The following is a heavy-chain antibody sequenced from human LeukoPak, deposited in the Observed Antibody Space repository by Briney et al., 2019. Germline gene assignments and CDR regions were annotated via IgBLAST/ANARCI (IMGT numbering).Heavy chain of an antibody. D-gene: IGHD1-26*01. CDR2: IYRNGST. CDR1: HYSISSGYF. Sequence: SETLSLTCTVSHYSISSGYFWGWIRQPPGKGLEWIGTIYRNGSTYFNPSLKSRVTISVDTSKNKFSLKLSSVTAADTAVYYCARDPGAGATTLGAFDIWGQGTMVTVSS. J-gene: IGHJ3*02. V-gene: IGHV4-38-2*02. CDR3: ARDPGAGATTLGAFDI.